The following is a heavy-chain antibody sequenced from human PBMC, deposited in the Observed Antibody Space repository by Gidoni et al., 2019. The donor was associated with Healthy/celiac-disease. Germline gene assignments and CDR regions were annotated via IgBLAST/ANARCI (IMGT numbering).Heavy chain of an antibody. CDR2: ISAYNGNT. J-gene: IGHJ5*02. CDR1: GYTFTSYG. CDR3: ARGGVYDYVWGSYLQQSWFDP. D-gene: IGHD3-16*02. V-gene: IGHV1-18*01. Sequence: QVQLVQSGAEVKKPGASVKVSCKASGYTFTSYGISWVRQAPGQGLEWMGWISAYNGNTNYAQKLQGIVTMTTDTSRSQAYMELGSLRSDDTAVYYCARGGVYDYVWGSYLQQSWFDPWGQGTLVTVSS.